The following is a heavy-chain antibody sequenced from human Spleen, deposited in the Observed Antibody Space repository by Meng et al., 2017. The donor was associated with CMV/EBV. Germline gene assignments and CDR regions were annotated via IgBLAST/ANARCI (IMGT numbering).Heavy chain of an antibody. CDR2: IYSGGVT. CDR3: AREGGIAAPLW. V-gene: IGHV3-53*01. Sequence: ETLSLTCAASGFPVSTNYVSWVRQAPGKGLEWVSVIYSGGVTFYADSVEGRFTISRDTSKNTVYLQMNSLRAEDTAMYYCAREGGIAAPLWWGQGTLVTVSS. D-gene: IGHD6-6*01. J-gene: IGHJ4*02. CDR1: GFPVSTNY.